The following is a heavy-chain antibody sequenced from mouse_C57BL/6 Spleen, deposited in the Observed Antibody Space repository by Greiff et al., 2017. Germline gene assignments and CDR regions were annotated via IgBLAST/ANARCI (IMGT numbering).Heavy chain of an antibody. J-gene: IGHJ1*03. D-gene: IGHD1-1*01. Sequence: QVQLQQPGAELVMPGASVTLSCKASGYTFTSYWMHWVTQRPGQGLEWIGEIDPSDRYTNYNQKFKGKSTLTVDKSSSTAYMQTSSLTSEYSAVYYCTRPDYYGSSSYWYFDVCGTGTTVTVSS. CDR2: IDPSDRYT. V-gene: IGHV1-69*01. CDR3: TRPDYYGSSSYWYFDV. CDR1: GYTFTSYW.